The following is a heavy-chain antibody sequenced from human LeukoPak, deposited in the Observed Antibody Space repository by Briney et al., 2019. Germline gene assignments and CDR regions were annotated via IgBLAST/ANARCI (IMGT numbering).Heavy chain of an antibody. Sequence: SVKVSCKASGGTFSSYAISWVRQAPGQGLEWMGGIIPIFGTANYAQKFQGRVTITADESTSTAYMELSSLRSEDTAVYYCASSQYYYDSSGYYFDYWGQGTLVTVSS. CDR2: IIPIFGTA. V-gene: IGHV1-69*13. CDR1: GGTFSSYA. J-gene: IGHJ4*02. D-gene: IGHD3-22*01. CDR3: ASSQYYYDSSGYYFDY.